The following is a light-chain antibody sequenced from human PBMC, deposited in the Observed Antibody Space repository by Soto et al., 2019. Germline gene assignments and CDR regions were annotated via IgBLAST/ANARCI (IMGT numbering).Light chain of an antibody. CDR1: QSVSSY. CDR2: DAY. J-gene: IGKJ1*01. Sequence: EIVWTQSPATLSVSPGERSTLSCMASQSVSSYLAWYQQKPGQAPRLLIYDAYNRATGIPARFSGSGSGTDFTLTISSLEPEDFAVYYCQRRSNWPRTFGQGTKVDIK. CDR3: QRRSNWPRT. V-gene: IGKV3-11*01.